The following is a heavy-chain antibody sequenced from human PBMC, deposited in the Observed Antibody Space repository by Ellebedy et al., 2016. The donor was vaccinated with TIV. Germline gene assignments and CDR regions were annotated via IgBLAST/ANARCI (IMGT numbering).Heavy chain of an antibody. CDR1: GFIFNSYG. CDR3: AGEDYSNYAGFPRTADV. Sequence: GGSLRLSXEASGFIFNSYGMHWVRQAPGKGLEWVAVIWYAGSNEYYLDSVKGRFTISRDNSKNTLYLQMNSLRVEDTAVYYCAGEDYSNYAGFPRTADVWGKGTTVTVSS. CDR2: IWYAGSNE. V-gene: IGHV3-33*01. D-gene: IGHD4-11*01. J-gene: IGHJ6*04.